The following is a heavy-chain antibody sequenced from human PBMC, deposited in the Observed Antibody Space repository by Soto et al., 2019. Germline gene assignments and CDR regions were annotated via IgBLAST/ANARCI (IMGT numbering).Heavy chain of an antibody. Sequence: RLSCSASGFTFSSYAMEWVRQAPGKGLEWVSAIGGSGGSTYYADSVKGRFTIARDNSKNTLYLQMNSLRAEDTAVYYCAKGRFGDYLYFDYWGQGTLVTVS. CDR2: IGGSGGST. V-gene: IGHV3-23*01. J-gene: IGHJ4*02. CDR3: AKGRFGDYLYFDY. D-gene: IGHD4-17*01. CDR1: GFTFSSYA.